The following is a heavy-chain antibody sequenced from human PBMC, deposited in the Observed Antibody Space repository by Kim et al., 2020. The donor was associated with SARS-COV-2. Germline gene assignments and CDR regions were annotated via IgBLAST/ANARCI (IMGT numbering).Heavy chain of an antibody. Sequence: ASVKVSCKASGYSYSNFAIHWVRQAPGQRLEWMGWIIDGTGSTKYSKNYQGRVTITSDTSATTASMELISLRSEDTAVYYCARGGRGQEDTYYYYMDVWG. D-gene: IGHD3-10*01. CDR3: ARGGRGQEDTYYYYMDV. J-gene: IGHJ6*03. CDR2: IIDGTGST. CDR1: GYSYSNFA. V-gene: IGHV1-3*01.